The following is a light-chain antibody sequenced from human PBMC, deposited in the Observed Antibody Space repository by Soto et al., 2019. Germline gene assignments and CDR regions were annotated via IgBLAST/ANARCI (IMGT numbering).Light chain of an antibody. V-gene: IGKV3-11*01. J-gene: IGKJ2*01. CDR3: QQRGNWLYT. Sequence: EIVLTQSPATLSLSPGERATLSCRASQSVSSYLAWYQQKPGQAPRLLIYDASNRATVIPARFSGSGSGTDFTLTISSLEPEDFAVYYCQQRGNWLYTFGQGTKLEIK. CDR2: DAS. CDR1: QSVSSY.